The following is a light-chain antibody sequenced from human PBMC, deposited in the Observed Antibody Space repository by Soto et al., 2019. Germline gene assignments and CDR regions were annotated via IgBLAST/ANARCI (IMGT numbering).Light chain of an antibody. V-gene: IGKV3-15*01. CDR3: QQYRSSPVT. CDR2: GAS. Sequence: EIVMTQSPATLSVSPGERATLSCRASQSVSSNLAWYQQKPGQAPRLLIYGASTRATGIPARFSGSESGTEFTLTISSLQSEDFAVYYCQQYRSSPVTFGGGTKVDI. J-gene: IGKJ4*01. CDR1: QSVSSN.